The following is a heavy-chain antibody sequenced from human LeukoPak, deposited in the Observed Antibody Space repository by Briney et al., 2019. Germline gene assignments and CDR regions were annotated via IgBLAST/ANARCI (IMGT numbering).Heavy chain of an antibody. D-gene: IGHD1-14*01. CDR2: ISGSGGTT. J-gene: IGHJ6*04. CDR1: GFTFSSYA. V-gene: IGHV3-23*01. Sequence: SGGSLRLSCAASGFTFSSYAMNWLRQAPGKGLEWVSAISGSGGTTYYADSVKGRFTISRDNSKNTLYLQMNSLRAEDTAVYYCAKDTGKGIGEMAVWGKGTTVTISS. CDR3: AKDTGKGIGEMAV.